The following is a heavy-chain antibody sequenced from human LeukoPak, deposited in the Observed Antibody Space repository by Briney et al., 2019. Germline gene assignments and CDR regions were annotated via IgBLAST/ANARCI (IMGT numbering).Heavy chain of an antibody. V-gene: IGHV4-38-2*02. D-gene: IGHD1-14*01. CDR1: GYSISSGYY. CDR3: ARGGPGFDY. Sequence: SETLSLTCTVSGYSISSGYYWGWIRQPPGKGLEWIGEINHSGSTNYNPSLKSRVTISVDTSKNQFSLKLSSVTAADTAVYYCARGGPGFDYWGQGTLVTVSS. J-gene: IGHJ4*02. CDR2: INHSGST.